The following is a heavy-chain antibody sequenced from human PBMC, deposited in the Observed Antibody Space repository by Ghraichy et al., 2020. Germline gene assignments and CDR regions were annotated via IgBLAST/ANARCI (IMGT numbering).Heavy chain of an antibody. CDR3: ASSDYSSSWSFYYYYGMDV. V-gene: IGHV4-59*01. CDR1: GGSISSYY. D-gene: IGHD6-13*01. CDR2: IYYSGST. Sequence: ESLNISCTVSGGSISSYYWSWIRQPPGKGLEWIGYIYYSGSTNYNPSLKSRVTISVDTSKNQFSLKLSSVTAADTAVYYCASSDYSSSWSFYYYYGMDVWGQGTTVTVSS. J-gene: IGHJ6*02.